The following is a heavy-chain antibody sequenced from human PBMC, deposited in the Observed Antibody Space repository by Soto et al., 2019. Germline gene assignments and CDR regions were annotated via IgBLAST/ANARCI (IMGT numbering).Heavy chain of an antibody. D-gene: IGHD3-22*01. Sequence: GESLKISCKGSGYSFPTYWIGWVRQTPGKGLEWMGIIYPGDSDTRYSPSFQGQVTISADKSITTAYLQWSGLKASDTAMYYCARAFDSGAYGHYYGMDVWGQGTTVTVSS. CDR1: GYSFPTYW. J-gene: IGHJ6*02. V-gene: IGHV5-51*01. CDR3: ARAFDSGAYGHYYGMDV. CDR2: IYPGDSDT.